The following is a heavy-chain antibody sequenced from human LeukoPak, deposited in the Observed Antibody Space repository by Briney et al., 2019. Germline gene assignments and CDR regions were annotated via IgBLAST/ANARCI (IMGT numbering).Heavy chain of an antibody. D-gene: IGHD3-22*01. J-gene: IGHJ4*02. V-gene: IGHV4-28*01. CDR3: ARKIDSIHHFDD. CDR1: GYSISSSNW. CDR2: IYHTGST. Sequence: PSDTLSPTCAVSGYSISSSNWWGWIRPPPGKGLEWIGYIYHTGSTHYNPSLRSRATMSVDTSKNQFSLKLSSVTAVDTAVYFCARKIDSIHHFDDWGQGTLVTVSS.